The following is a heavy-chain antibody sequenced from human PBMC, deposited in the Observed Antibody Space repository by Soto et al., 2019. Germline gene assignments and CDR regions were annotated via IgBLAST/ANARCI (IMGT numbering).Heavy chain of an antibody. CDR3: ARGGGVVATIWYYYYYMDV. CDR1: GGSFSGYY. CDR2: INHSGST. V-gene: IGHV4-34*01. Sequence: SETLSLTCAVYGGSFSGYYWSWLRQPPGKGLEWIGEINHSGSTNYNPSLKSRVTISVDTSKNQFSLKLSSVTAADTAVYYCARGGGVVATIWYYYYYMDVWGKGTTVTVSS. D-gene: IGHD5-12*01. J-gene: IGHJ6*03.